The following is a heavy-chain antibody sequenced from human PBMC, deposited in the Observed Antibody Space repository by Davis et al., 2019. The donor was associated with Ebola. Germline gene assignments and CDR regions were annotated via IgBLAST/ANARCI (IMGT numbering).Heavy chain of an antibody. V-gene: IGHV2-5*02. Sequence: SGPTLVKPTQTLTLTCTFSGFSLSTSGVGVGWVRQPPGKALEWLALIYWDDDKRYSPFLKRRLTITKDTSKNQVVLRMTNMDPVDTATYYCAHSHGDYWGQGTLVTVSS. J-gene: IGHJ4*02. CDR3: AHSHGDY. CDR1: GFSLSTSGVG. CDR2: IYWDDDK.